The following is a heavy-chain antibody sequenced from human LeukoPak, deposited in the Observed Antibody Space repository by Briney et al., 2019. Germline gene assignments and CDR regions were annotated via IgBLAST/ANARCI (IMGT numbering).Heavy chain of an antibody. CDR3: ARDSTYYYDSKYFDY. J-gene: IGHJ4*02. D-gene: IGHD3-22*01. CDR2: IKKDGSEK. Sequence: GGSLRLSCATSGFSFSSFWMSWVRQAPGKGLEWVANIKKDGSEKYYVDSVKGRFTISRDNAKNSLYLQMNSLRAEDTAVYYCARDSTYYYDSKYFDYWGQGTLVTVSS. CDR1: GFSFSSFW. V-gene: IGHV3-7*01.